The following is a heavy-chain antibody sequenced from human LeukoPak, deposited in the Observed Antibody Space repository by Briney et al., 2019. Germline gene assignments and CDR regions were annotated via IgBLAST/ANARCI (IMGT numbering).Heavy chain of an antibody. CDR3: AKVSGHYYDSSGYYY. CDR2: RSGSCGST. Sequence: GGSLRLSCAASGFTFSSYAKSWVRQAPGKGLELDSGRSGSCGSTYNADSVKARFTISKDNSKKTLYLQMYSLRTEHTAVYYCAKVSGHYYDSSGYYYWGQGTLVTVSS. V-gene: IGHV3-23*01. CDR1: GFTFSSYA. D-gene: IGHD3-22*01. J-gene: IGHJ4*02.